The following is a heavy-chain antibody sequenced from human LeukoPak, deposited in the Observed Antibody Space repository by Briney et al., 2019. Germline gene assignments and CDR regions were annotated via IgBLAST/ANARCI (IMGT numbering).Heavy chain of an antibody. V-gene: IGHV3-9*01. Sequence: PGGSLRLSRAASGFTFDDYAMHWVRQAPGKGLEWVSGISWNSGSIGYADSVKGRFTISRDNAKNSLYLQMNSLRVEDTAVYYCARHQYYYGSGSYYKSGGYYYYMDVWGKGTTVTISS. CDR3: ARHQYYYGSGSYYKSGGYYYYMDV. CDR2: ISWNSGSI. D-gene: IGHD3-10*01. J-gene: IGHJ6*03. CDR1: GFTFDDYA.